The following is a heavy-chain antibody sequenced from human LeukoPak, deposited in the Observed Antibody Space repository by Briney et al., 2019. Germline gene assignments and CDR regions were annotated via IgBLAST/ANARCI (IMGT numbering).Heavy chain of an antibody. CDR3: ARVTYYYGSGRKAPYNWFDP. Sequence: ASVKVSCKASGYTFTGYYMHWVRQVPGQGLEWMGWINPNSGGTNYAQKFQGRVTMTRDTSISTAYMELSRLRSDDTAVYYCARVTYYYGSGRKAPYNWFDPWGQGTLVTVSS. J-gene: IGHJ5*02. D-gene: IGHD3-10*01. CDR1: GYTFTGYY. CDR2: INPNSGGT. V-gene: IGHV1-2*02.